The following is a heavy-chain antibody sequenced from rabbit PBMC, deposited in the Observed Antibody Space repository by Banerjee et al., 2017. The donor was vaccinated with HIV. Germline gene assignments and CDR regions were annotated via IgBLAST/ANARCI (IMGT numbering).Heavy chain of an antibody. Sequence: QEQLVESGGGLVQPEGSLTLTCTASGFSFSSTYYMCWVHQAPGKGLELIACIYTDSDGTWYASWVNGRFTITRSTSLNTVTLQMTSLTAADTATYFCARDLAGVIGWNFSLWGPGTLVTVS. D-gene: IGHD4-1*01. J-gene: IGHJ4*01. CDR1: GFSFSSTYY. V-gene: IGHV1S43*01. CDR2: IYTDSDGT. CDR3: ARDLAGVIGWNFSL.